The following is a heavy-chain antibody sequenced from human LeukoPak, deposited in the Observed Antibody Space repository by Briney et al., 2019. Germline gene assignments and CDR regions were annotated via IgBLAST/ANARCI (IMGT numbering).Heavy chain of an antibody. D-gene: IGHD6-19*01. CDR2: INYGGST. J-gene: IGHJ3*01. CDR3: ARGFPPGSGSRGSHAFDV. Sequence: PSETLSLTCAVSEMSFSAYYWNWIRQSPGKGLEWIGEINYGGSTKYTPSLEGRGTILIDTSKNQFSLKLTSVAAADTAVYYCARGFPPGSGSRGSHAFDVWGQGTMVTVSS. V-gene: IGHV4-34*01. CDR1: EMSFSAYY.